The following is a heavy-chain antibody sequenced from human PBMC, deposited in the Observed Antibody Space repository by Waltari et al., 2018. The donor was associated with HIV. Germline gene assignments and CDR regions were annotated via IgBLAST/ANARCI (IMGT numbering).Heavy chain of an antibody. J-gene: IGHJ5*02. Sequence: QLQLQESGPGLVKPSETLSLTRTVSGGSLSSSSYYWGWIRQPPGKGLEWIGSIYYSGSTYYNPSLKSRVTISVDTSKNQFSLKLSSVTAADTAVYYCARHIGIAAAFNWFDPWGQGTLVTVSS. CDR1: GGSLSSSSYY. CDR3: ARHIGIAAAFNWFDP. V-gene: IGHV4-39*01. CDR2: IYYSGST. D-gene: IGHD6-13*01.